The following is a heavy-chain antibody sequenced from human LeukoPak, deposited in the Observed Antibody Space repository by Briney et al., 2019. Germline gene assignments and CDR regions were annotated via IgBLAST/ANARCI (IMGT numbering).Heavy chain of an antibody. V-gene: IGHV3-7*03. Sequence: GGSLRLSCVVSGFTFSNYWMAWVRQTPGKGLEGVANIKQSGGEKYYVDSVEGRFTISRDNSKNSLYLQMNSLRAEDTAMYYCARGYCGTDNCYAGPDFDYWGQGTLVTVSS. CDR3: ARGYCGTDNCYAGPDFDY. CDR2: IKQSGGEK. D-gene: IGHD2-2*01. J-gene: IGHJ4*02. CDR1: GFTFSNYW.